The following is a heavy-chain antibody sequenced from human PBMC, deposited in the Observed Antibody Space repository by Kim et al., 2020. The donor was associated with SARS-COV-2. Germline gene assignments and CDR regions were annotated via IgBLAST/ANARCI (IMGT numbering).Heavy chain of an antibody. D-gene: IGHD3-22*01. CDR2: VDHSGTT. V-gene: IGHV4-4*02. Sequence: LETLSLICVVSGASISSSSCWSWVRQPPGKGLEWIGEVDHSGTTSYNVSLKSRVTISVDKSKNQFSLRLNSVSAADTAVYYCARGVSSAWTLRAWFDPWGQGTLVTVSP. J-gene: IGHJ5*02. CDR3: ARGVSSAWTLRAWFDP. CDR1: GASISSSSC.